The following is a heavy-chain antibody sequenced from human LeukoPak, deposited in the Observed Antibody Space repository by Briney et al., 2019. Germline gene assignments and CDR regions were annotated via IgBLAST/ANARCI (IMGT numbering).Heavy chain of an antibody. V-gene: IGHV1-69*06. CDR1: GYTFTSYG. D-gene: IGHD5-24*01. J-gene: IGHJ6*03. Sequence: GASVKVSCKASGYTFTSYGISWARQAPGQGLEWMGGIIPIFGTANYAQKFQGRVTITADKSTSTAYMELSSLRSEDTAVYYCAIRAINGYRHHYYYYYYMDVWGKGTTVTVSS. CDR3: AIRAINGYRHHYYYYYYMDV. CDR2: IIPIFGTA.